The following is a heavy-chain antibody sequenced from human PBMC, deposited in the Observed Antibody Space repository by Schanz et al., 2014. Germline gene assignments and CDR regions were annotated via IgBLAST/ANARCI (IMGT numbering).Heavy chain of an antibody. CDR1: GFTFSSYA. Sequence: EVPLVESGGDLVQPGGSLRLSCAASGFTFSSYAMIWVRQAPGKGLEWVSAMNESHSTIYYADSVRGRFTISRDNSKNTLYLQMNSLRAEDTAVYYCAKGRFGELSAFDIWGQGTMVTVSS. CDR3: AKGRFGELSAFDI. J-gene: IGHJ3*02. CDR2: MNESHSTI. V-gene: IGHV3-23*04. D-gene: IGHD3-10*01.